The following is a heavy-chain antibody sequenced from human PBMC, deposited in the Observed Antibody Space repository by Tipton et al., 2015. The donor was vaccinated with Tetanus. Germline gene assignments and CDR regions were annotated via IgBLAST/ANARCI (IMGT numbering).Heavy chain of an antibody. J-gene: IGHJ4*02. V-gene: IGHV4-30-4*01. CDR3: ARGRNWGTDY. CDR2: IYYDGST. Sequence: TLSLTCTVSGGSISSGDNYWSWTRQSPGKGLEWLGYIYYDGSTYYNPSLKSRLTMLLDTSKNQFSLNLKSVTAADTAVYYCARGRNWGTDYWGQGILVTVSS. D-gene: IGHD7-27*01. CDR1: GGSISSGDNY.